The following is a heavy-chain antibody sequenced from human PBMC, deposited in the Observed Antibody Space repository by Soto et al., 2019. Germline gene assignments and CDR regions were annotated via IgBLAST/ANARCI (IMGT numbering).Heavy chain of an antibody. Sequence: SVKVSCKASGGTFSSYAISWVRQAPGQGLEWMGGIIPIFGTANYAQKFQGRVTMTRNTSISTAYMELSSLRSEDTAVYYCARVGASIAARYWGQGTLVTVSS. CDR1: GGTFSSYA. CDR2: IIPIFGTA. J-gene: IGHJ4*02. CDR3: ARVGASIAARY. D-gene: IGHD6-6*01. V-gene: IGHV1-69*05.